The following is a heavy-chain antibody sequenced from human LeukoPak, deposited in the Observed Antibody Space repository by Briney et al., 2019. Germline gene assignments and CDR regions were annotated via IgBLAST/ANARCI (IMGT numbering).Heavy chain of an antibody. J-gene: IGHJ4*02. CDR1: GFIFKTST. V-gene: IGHV3-21*01. Sequence: GGSLRLSCAASGFIFKTSTMTWVRQAPGKGLEWVSSITGDCKYITYADSVKGRFTISRDNAKNSLYLQVASLRGDDTATYYCAREGHDYYYDEWGQGTLVTVSP. D-gene: IGHD3-16*01. CDR3: AREGHDYYYDE. CDR2: ITGDCKYI.